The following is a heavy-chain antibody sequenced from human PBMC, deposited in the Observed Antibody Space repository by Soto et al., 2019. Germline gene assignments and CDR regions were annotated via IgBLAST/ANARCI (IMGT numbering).Heavy chain of an antibody. V-gene: IGHV1-18*01. D-gene: IGHD3-3*01. Sequence: VQLLQSGGEVRKPGASVKVSCKTSGYTFTNYAINWVRQAPGQGLQWMGWISAYSGDTKYAQRFQDRLTVTTDPSTTTASMELRSLRSDDTAMYYCARDGRAFSIFGETMDVWGQGTTVTVSS. CDR2: ISAYSGDT. CDR3: ARDGRAFSIFGETMDV. J-gene: IGHJ6*02. CDR1: GYTFTNYA.